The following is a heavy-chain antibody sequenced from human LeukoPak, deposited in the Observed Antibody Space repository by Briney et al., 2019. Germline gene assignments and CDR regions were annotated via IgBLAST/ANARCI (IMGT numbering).Heavy chain of an antibody. CDR1: GFIFDDHG. CDR2: ISWSSGII. J-gene: IGHJ4*02. CDR3: ARDVDY. V-gene: IGHV3-9*01. Sequence: GRSLRLSCAASGFIFDDHGMHWVRQAPGKGLEWVSGISWSSGIIGYADSVKGRFTISRDNAKNSLYLQMNSLRAEDTAVYYCARDVDYWGQGTLVTVSS.